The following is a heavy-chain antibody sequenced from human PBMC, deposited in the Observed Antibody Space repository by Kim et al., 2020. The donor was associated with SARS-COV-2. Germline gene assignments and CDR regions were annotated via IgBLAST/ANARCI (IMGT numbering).Heavy chain of an antibody. Sequence: GGSLGLSCAASGFTFSSYGMHWVRQAPGKGLEWVAVIWYDGSNKYYADSVKGRFTISRDNSKNTLYLQMNSLRAEDTAVYYCAREEEQLVQDYWGQGTLVTVSS. J-gene: IGHJ4*02. CDR2: IWYDGSNK. CDR3: AREEEQLVQDY. D-gene: IGHD6-6*01. V-gene: IGHV3-33*01. CDR1: GFTFSSYG.